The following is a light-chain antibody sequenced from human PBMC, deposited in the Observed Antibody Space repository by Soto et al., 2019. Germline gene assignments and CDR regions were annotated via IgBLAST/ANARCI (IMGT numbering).Light chain of an antibody. V-gene: IGKV1-27*01. J-gene: IGKJ1*01. CDR3: QNYARAPWA. CDR1: QGIGKS. CDR2: AAS. Sequence: DIQMTQTPSSLSASVGDSVTSTCRASQGIGKSVAWYQQKPGKVPKLLIFAASTLQSGVPSRFSGSGSETDFTLTISSLRPEDVATYYCQNYARAPWAFGQGTKVDIK.